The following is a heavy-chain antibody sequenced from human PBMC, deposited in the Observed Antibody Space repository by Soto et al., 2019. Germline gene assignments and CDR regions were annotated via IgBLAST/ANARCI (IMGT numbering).Heavy chain of an antibody. Sequence: EMQLVQSGAEVKKSGESLKISCVGSGFSFSRYTDGWVRHVPGKVLEWMGVIHPGDSDTIYSPSFQGQVTISADKSISTDYLQWSSLKASDTAMYYCTLSYGDSYYYYYCMDVWGQGTTVTVSS. CDR3: TLSYGDSYYYYYCMDV. J-gene: IGHJ6*02. D-gene: IGHD4-17*01. V-gene: IGHV5-51*01. CDR2: IHPGDSDT. CDR1: GFSFSRYT.